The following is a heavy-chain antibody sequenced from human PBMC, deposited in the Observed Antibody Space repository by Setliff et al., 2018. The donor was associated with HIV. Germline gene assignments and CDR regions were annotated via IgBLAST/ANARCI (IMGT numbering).Heavy chain of an antibody. J-gene: IGHJ4*02. CDR2: IIPIFGTA. V-gene: IGHV1-69*05. CDR1: GGTFSSYA. D-gene: IGHD5-12*01. CDR3: ARSGYSYDTSLTY. Sequence: ASVKVSCKASGGTFSSYAISWVRQAPGQGLEWMGGIIPIFGTANYAQKFQDRVTITRDTSASTGYMELTSLRSEDMAVYYCARSGYSYDTSLTYWGQGTLVTVSS.